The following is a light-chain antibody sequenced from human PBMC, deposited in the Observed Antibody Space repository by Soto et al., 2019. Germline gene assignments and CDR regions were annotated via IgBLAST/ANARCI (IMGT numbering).Light chain of an antibody. CDR3: QQYGSSPPIT. Sequence: EIVLTQSPVTLSLSPGERATLSCRASQSVSSSSLAWYQQKPGQAPRLLIYGASSRATGIRGRFSGSGSGTDFTLTISRLEPEDFAVYYCQQYGSSPPITFGQGTRLEIK. CDR1: QSVSSSS. V-gene: IGKV3-20*01. CDR2: GAS. J-gene: IGKJ5*01.